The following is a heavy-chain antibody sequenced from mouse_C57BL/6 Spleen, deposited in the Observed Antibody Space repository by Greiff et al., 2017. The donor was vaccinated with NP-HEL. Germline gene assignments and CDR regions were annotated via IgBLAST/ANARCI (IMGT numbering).Heavy chain of an antibody. CDR1: GYAFSSYW. CDR2: IYPGDGDT. V-gene: IGHV1-80*01. J-gene: IGHJ4*01. Sequence: QVHVKQSGAELVKPGASVKISCKASGYAFSSYWMNWVKQRPGKGLEWIGQIYPGDGDTNYNGKFKGKATLTADKSSSTAYMQLSSLTSEDSAVYFCARSGREARDYWGQGTSVTVSS. D-gene: IGHD3-1*01. CDR3: ARSGREARDY.